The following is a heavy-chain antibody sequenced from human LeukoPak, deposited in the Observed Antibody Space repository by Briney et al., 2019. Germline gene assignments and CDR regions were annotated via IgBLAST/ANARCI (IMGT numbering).Heavy chain of an antibody. V-gene: IGHV4-30-4*02. CDR3: ARGIAAAGTNDY. D-gene: IGHD6-13*01. CDR1: GGSISSGDYY. J-gene: IGHJ4*02. Sequence: SETLSLTCTVSGGSISSGDYYWSWIRQPPGKGLEWIGYIYYSGSTYYNPSLKSRVTISVDTSKNQFSLKLSSVTAADTAVYYCARGIAAAGTNDYWGQGTLVTVSS. CDR2: IYYSGST.